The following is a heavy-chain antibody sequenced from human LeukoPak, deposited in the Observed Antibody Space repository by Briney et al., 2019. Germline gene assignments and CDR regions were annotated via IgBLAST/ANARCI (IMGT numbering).Heavy chain of an antibody. CDR3: ARDWDTVMVTDTFDI. CDR1: GYTFTSYD. Sequence: ASVKVSCKASGYTFTSYDINWVRQATGQGLEWMGWMNPNSGNTGYAQKFQGRVTMTRDTSISTAYMELSSLRSEDTAVYYCARDWDTVMVTDTFDIWGQGTVVTVSS. D-gene: IGHD5-18*01. CDR2: MNPNSGNT. V-gene: IGHV1-8*01. J-gene: IGHJ3*02.